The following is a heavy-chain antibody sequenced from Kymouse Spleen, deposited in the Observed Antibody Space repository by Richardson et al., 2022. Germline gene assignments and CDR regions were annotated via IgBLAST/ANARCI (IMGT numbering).Heavy chain of an antibody. V-gene: IGHV4-39*01. CDR3: AREYSSSGFDY. Sequence: QLQLQESGPGLVKPSETLSLTCTVSGGSISSSSYYWGWIRQPPGKGLEWIGSIYYSGSTYYNPSLKSRVTISVDTSKNQFSLKLSSVTAADTAVYYCAREYSSSGFDYWGQGTLVTVSS. J-gene: IGHJ4*02. CDR2: IYYSGST. D-gene: IGHD6-6*01. CDR1: GGSISSSSYY.